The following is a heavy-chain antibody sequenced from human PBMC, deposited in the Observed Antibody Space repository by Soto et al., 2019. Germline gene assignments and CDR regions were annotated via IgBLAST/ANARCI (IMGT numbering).Heavy chain of an antibody. CDR1: GGSISSYY. V-gene: IGHV4-59*08. CDR3: ARFITIFGVVTGWFDP. J-gene: IGHJ5*02. Sequence: SETLSLTCTVSGGSISSYYWSWIRQPPGKGLEWIGYIYYSGSTNYNPSLKSRVTISVDTSKNQFSLKLSSVTAADTAVYYCARFITIFGVVTGWFDPWGQGTLVTVSS. CDR2: IYYSGST. D-gene: IGHD3-3*01.